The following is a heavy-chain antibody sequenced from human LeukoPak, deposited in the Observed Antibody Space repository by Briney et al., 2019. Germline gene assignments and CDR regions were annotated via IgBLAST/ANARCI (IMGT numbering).Heavy chain of an antibody. CDR3: ARSVARGYSYGWVPIDY. CDR2: INAGNGNT. J-gene: IGHJ4*02. V-gene: IGHV1-3*01. CDR1: GYTFTSYA. D-gene: IGHD5-18*01. Sequence: GASVKVSCKASGYTFTSYAMHWVRQAPGQRLEWMGWINAGNGNTKYSQKFQGRVTITRDTSASTAYMELSSLRSEDTAVYYCARSVARGYSYGWVPIDYWGQGTLVTVSS.